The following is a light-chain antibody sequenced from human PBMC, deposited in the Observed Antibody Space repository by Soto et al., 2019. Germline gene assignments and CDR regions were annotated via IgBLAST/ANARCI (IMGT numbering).Light chain of an antibody. CDR2: GAS. CDR1: QSVSSN. CDR3: QQYYNGTPIT. J-gene: IGKJ5*01. V-gene: IGKV3-15*01. Sequence: EIVLPQSSATLSQTPGHRSTLSCRASQSVSSNLAWYQQRLGQAPRLLIYGASTRATGIPARFSGSGSGTEFTLTISSLQSEDFAVYYCQQYYNGTPITFGQGTRLDI.